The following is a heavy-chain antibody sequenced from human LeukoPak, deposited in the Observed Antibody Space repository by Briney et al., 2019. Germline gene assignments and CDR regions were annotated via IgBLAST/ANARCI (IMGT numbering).Heavy chain of an antibody. CDR1: GFTFSSYA. V-gene: IGHV3-23*01. J-gene: IGHJ5*02. D-gene: IGHD3-3*01. Sequence: QLWGSLRLSCAASGFTFSSYAMSWVRQAPGKGLEWVSAISGSGGSTYYADSVKGRFTISRDNSKNTLYLQMNSLRAEDTAVYYCAKRFKPWGITIFGDFDPWGQGTLVTVSS. CDR3: AKRFKPWGITIFGDFDP. CDR2: ISGSGGST.